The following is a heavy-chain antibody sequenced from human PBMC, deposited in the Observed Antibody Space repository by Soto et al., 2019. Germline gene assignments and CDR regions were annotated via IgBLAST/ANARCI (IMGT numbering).Heavy chain of an antibody. CDR3: ARHSYDSSGYYYGDY. J-gene: IGHJ4*02. V-gene: IGHV5-10-1*01. Sequence: GESLKISCKGSGYSFTTYWITWVRQMPGKGLEWMGRIDPSDSDTNYSPSFQGHVTMSADKSISTAYLQWSSLKASDTAIYYRARHSYDSSGYYYGDYWGQGTLVTVSS. CDR2: IDPSDSDT. D-gene: IGHD3-22*01. CDR1: GYSFTTYW.